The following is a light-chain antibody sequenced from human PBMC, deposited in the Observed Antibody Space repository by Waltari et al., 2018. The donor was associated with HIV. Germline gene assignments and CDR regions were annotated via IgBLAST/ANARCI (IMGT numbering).Light chain of an antibody. CDR1: QNVSSY. J-gene: IGKJ4*01. CDR2: AAS. CDR3: HQRSIWPLT. Sequence: EVVLTQSPATLSVSPGERATLSCWASQNVSSYLAWYQQKPGQAPRLLIYAASNRATGIPARFRGSGSGTDFTLTISSLEPEDFAVYYCHQRSIWPLTFGGGTKVEIK. V-gene: IGKV3-11*01.